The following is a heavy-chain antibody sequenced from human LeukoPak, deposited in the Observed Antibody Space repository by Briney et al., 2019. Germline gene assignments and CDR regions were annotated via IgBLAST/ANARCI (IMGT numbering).Heavy chain of an antibody. CDR3: ARRPLVKITSRHSFDI. V-gene: IGHV4-34*01. CDR2: INHSGST. CDR1: GGSFSGYY. Sequence: SETLSLTCAVYGGSFSGYYWSWIRQPPGKGLEWIGEINHSGSTNYNPSLKSRVTISVDTSKNQFSLKLSSVTAADTAVYYCARRPLVKITSRHSFDIWGQGTMVTVSS. J-gene: IGHJ3*02. D-gene: IGHD3-16*01.